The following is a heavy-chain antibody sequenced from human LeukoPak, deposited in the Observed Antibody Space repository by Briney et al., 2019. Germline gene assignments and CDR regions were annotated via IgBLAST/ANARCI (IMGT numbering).Heavy chain of an antibody. V-gene: IGHV3-23*01. J-gene: IGHJ4*02. Sequence: GGSLRFSCAASGFTFSSYAMSWVRQAPGKGLEWVSAISGSGGSTYYADSVKGRFTISRDNSKNTLYLQMNSLRAEDTAVYYCAKVRRDGYNWGFDYWGQGTLVTVSS. CDR3: AKVRRDGYNWGFDY. D-gene: IGHD5-24*01. CDR2: ISGSGGST. CDR1: GFTFSSYA.